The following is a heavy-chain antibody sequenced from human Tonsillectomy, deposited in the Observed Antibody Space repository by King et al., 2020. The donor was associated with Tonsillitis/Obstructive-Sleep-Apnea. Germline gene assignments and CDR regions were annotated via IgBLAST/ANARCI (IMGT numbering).Heavy chain of an antibody. CDR2: ICWDEDK. CDR1: GFSFRTSGLG. V-gene: IGHV2-5*02. CDR3: AHRRGYSGYPDAFDI. Sequence: TLKESGPTLVKPTQTLTLTCTFSGFSFRTSGLGVGWILQPPGKALEWLALICWDEDKRYSPSLNSRHTITKDTSKNQVVLTMTNMDPVDTATYFCAHRRGYSGYPDAFDIWGQGTMVTVSS. D-gene: IGHD5-12*01. J-gene: IGHJ3*02.